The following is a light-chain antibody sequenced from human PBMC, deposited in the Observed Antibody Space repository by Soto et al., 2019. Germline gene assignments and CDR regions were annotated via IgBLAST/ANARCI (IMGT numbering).Light chain of an antibody. CDR1: QGIRDY. CDR2: GAY. V-gene: IGKV1-27*01. CDR3: QKYNSAPPT. J-gene: IGKJ3*01. Sequence: DLQMTQSPSSLSPSLGDSVGITCRASQGIRDYLAWYQQQPGKVPKLLIYGAYTLQSGVPYRLSGSGSGTDLTLTISSLQPEDVATYYCQKYNSAPPTFGPGTKVDI.